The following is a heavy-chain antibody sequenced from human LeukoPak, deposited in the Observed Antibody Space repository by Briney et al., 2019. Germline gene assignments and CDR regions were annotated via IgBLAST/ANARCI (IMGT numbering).Heavy chain of an antibody. CDR2: IVGDGGKS. J-gene: IGHJ4*02. Sequence: GGSLRLSCAASGFTFHDYSIHWVRQVPGKGLEWVSLIVGDGGKSYYADSVKGRFTISRDNSKNTLYLQMNSLRAEDTAVYYCARGYRGSGTFDYWGQGTLVTVSS. V-gene: IGHV3-43*02. CDR3: ARGYRGSGTFDY. D-gene: IGHD3-10*01. CDR1: GFTFHDYS.